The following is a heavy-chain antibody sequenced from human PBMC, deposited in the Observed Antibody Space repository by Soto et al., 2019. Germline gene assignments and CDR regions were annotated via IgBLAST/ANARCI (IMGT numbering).Heavy chain of an antibody. Sequence: EVQLLESGGGLVQPGGSLRLSCAASGFTFSSYAMSWVRQAPGKGLEWVSAISGSGGSTYYADSVKGRFTISRDNSNNKLYLQMNSLRAEDTAVYYCAKDGGYSYGYSPRYYYGMDVWGQGTTVTVSS. CDR1: GFTFSSYA. CDR2: ISGSGGST. D-gene: IGHD5-18*01. CDR3: AKDGGYSYGYSPRYYYGMDV. V-gene: IGHV3-23*01. J-gene: IGHJ6*02.